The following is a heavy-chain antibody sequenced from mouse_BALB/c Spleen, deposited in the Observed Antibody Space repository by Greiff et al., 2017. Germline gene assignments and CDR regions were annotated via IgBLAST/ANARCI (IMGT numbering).Heavy chain of an antibody. J-gene: IGHJ3*01. Sequence: EVKLVESGAELVRPGALVKLSCKASGFNIKDYYMHWVKQRPEQGLEWIGWIDPENGNTIYDPKFQGKASITADTSSNTAYLQLSSLTSEDTAVYYCTYGDYDSSTYWGQGTLVTVSA. CDR3: TYGDYDSSTY. CDR2: IDPENGNT. D-gene: IGHD1-1*01. V-gene: IGHV14-1*02. CDR1: GFNIKDYY.